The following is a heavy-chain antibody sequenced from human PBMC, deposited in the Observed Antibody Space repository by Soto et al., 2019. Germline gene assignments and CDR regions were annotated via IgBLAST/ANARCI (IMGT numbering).Heavy chain of an antibody. D-gene: IGHD3-22*01. CDR3: ARDLPYYYDSSGYDAFDI. V-gene: IGHV1-69*13. CDR2: IIPIFGTA. J-gene: IGHJ3*02. CDR1: GYTFTGYY. Sequence: SVKVSCKASGYTFTGYYMHWVRQAPGQGLEWMGGIIPIFGTANYAQKFQGRVTITADESTSTAYMELSSLRSEDTAVYYCARDLPYYYDSSGYDAFDIWGQGTMVTVSS.